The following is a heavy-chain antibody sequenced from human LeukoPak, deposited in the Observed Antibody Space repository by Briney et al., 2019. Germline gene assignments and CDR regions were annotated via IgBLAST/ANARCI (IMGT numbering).Heavy chain of an antibody. V-gene: IGHV3-30-3*01. CDR2: ISYDGSNK. CDR3: AREEWLVSFDY. CDR1: GFTFSSYA. J-gene: IGHJ4*02. D-gene: IGHD6-19*01. Sequence: GGSLRLSCAASGFTFSSYAMHWVRQAPGKGLEWVAVISYDGSNKYYADSVKGRFTISRDNSKNTLYLQMNSLRAEDTAVYYCAREEWLVSFDYWGQGTLVTVSS.